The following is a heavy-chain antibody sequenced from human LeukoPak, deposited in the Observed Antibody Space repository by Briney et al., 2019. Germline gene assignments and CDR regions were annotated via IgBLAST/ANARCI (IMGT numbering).Heavy chain of an antibody. J-gene: IGHJ4*02. CDR3: AKGNPYYDY. Sequence: SETLSLTCAVSGGSMSRVSYYWGWIRQPPGKGLEWIGNIYTTGSTYYSPSLKSRVIISLDTSENQFSLTLSSLTAADTAVYYCAKGNPYYDYWGQGTLVTVSS. D-gene: IGHD3-22*01. CDR1: GGSMSRVSYY. V-gene: IGHV4-39*07. CDR2: IYTTGST.